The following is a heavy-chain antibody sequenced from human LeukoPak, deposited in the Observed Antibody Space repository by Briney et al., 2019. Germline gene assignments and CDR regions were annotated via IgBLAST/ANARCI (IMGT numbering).Heavy chain of an antibody. D-gene: IGHD3-3*01. CDR3: ASQTLSYDFWSGYYRRDFDY. J-gene: IGHJ4*02. Sequence: PSETLSLTCTVSGYSISSGYYWGWIRPPPGKGLEWIGSIYHSGSTYYNPSLKSRVTISVDTSKNQFSLKLSSVTAADTAVYYCASQTLSYDFWSGYYRRDFDYWGQGTLVTVSS. CDR1: GYSISSGYY. V-gene: IGHV4-38-2*02. CDR2: IYHSGST.